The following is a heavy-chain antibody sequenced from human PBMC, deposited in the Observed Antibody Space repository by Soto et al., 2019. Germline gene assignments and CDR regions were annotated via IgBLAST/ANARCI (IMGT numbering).Heavy chain of an antibody. CDR3: AEGGDTRSLYYGMDV. V-gene: IGHV3-74*01. J-gene: IGHJ6*02. D-gene: IGHD3-16*01. CDR2: INSDGSST. Sequence: GGSLRLSCAASAFTFSSYWMHWVRQAPGKGLVWVSRINSDGSSTSYADSVKGRFTISRDNAKNTLYLQMNSLRAEDTAVYYCAEGGDTRSLYYGMDVWGQGTTVTVSS. CDR1: AFTFSSYW.